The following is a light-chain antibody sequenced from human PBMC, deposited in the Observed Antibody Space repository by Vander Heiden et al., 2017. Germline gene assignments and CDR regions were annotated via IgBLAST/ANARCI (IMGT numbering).Light chain of an antibody. CDR2: WAS. V-gene: IGKV4-1*01. J-gene: IGKJ1*01. CDR1: QSVLYSSNNKNY. Sequence: DNVMTQSPDSLAVSLGERATINCKSSQSVLYSSNNKNYLAWYQQKPGQPPKLLIYWASTRESGVPDRFSGSGSGTDFTLTISSLQAEDVAVYYCQQYYSTPRTFGQGTKVEIK. CDR3: QQYYSTPRT.